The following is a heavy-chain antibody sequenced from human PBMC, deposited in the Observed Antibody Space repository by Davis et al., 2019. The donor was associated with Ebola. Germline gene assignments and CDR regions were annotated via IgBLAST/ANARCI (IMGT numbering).Heavy chain of an antibody. Sequence: GESLKISCAASGFTVSSNYMSWVRQAPGKGLEWVSVIYSGGSTYYADSVKGRFTISRDNSKNTLYLQMNSLRAEDTAVYYCARDRPGSSSDFDYWGQETLVTVSS. V-gene: IGHV3-53*01. D-gene: IGHD6-6*01. CDR1: GFTVSSNY. CDR3: ARDRPGSSSDFDY. J-gene: IGHJ4*02. CDR2: IYSGGST.